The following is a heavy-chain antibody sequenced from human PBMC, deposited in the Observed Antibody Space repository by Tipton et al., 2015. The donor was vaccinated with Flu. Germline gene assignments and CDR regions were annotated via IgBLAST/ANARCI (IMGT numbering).Heavy chain of an antibody. D-gene: IGHD2-2*01. CDR3: ARDFCKGSRCPRYFYGMDV. V-gene: IGHV3-9*01. CDR2: ISWNSGNI. CDR1: GFMFDDHV. J-gene: IGHJ6*02. Sequence: CAASGFMFDDHVMHWVRQAPGKGLEWVSGISWNSGNIGYADSVQGRFTISRDNAKNSLYLQMSSLRPEDTALHYCARDFCKGSRCPRYFYGMDVWGQGTTVTVSS.